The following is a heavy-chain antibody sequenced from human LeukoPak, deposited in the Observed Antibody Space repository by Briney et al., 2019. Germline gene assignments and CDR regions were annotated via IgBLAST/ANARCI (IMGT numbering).Heavy chain of an antibody. Sequence: GSLRLSCAASGFTFSSYSMNWVRQAPGKGLEWVSSISSGSSYIYYADSVKGRFTISRDNAKNSLYLQMNSLRAEDTAVYYCASLERIVVVRTDWFDPWGQGTLVTVSS. V-gene: IGHV3-21*01. CDR3: ASLERIVVVRTDWFDP. CDR2: ISSGSSYI. J-gene: IGHJ5*02. D-gene: IGHD2-15*01. CDR1: GFTFSSYS.